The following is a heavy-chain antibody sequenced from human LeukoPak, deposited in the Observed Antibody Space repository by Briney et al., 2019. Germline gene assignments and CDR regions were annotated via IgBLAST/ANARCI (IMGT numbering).Heavy chain of an antibody. V-gene: IGHV3-7*01. CDR3: ARDSSSWYGYYYYMDV. J-gene: IGHJ6*03. CDR1: GFTSSSYW. CDR2: IKQDGSEK. D-gene: IGHD6-13*01. Sequence: PGGSLRLSCAASGFTSSSYWMSWVRQAPGKGLEWVANIKQDGSEKYYVDSVKGRFTISRDNAKNSLYLQMNSLRAEDTAVYYCARDSSSWYGYYYYMDVWGKGTTVTVSS.